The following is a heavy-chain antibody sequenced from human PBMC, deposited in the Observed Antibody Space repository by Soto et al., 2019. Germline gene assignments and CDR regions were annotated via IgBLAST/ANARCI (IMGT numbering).Heavy chain of an antibody. V-gene: IGHV3-30*03. Sequence: GGSLRLSCAASVFTFRSYSMNWVRQSPGKGLEWVSVISYDGSNKYYADSVKGRFTVSTDNSRNTVYLQMNILRADDTALYYCARGLGREYLHYRDYFHLDYWAQGTLVTVSS. CDR1: VFTFRSYS. CDR2: ISYDGSNK. J-gene: IGHJ4*02. CDR3: ARGLGREYLHYRDYFHLDY. D-gene: IGHD3-9*01.